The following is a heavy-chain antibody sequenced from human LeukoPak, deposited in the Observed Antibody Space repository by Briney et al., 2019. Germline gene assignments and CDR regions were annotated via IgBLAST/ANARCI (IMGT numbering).Heavy chain of an antibody. Sequence: GASVNVSCKTSGGTFSRCALSWVRQAPGQGLEWMGGIIPIFGTADYAQKFQGRVTITADESTSTAYMELSSLKSEDTAVYYCARHMTTVVSTMGYYYGMDVWGQGTTVTVPS. J-gene: IGHJ6*02. CDR2: IIPIFGTA. CDR1: GGTFSRCA. CDR3: ARHMTTVVSTMGYYYGMDV. D-gene: IGHD4-23*01. V-gene: IGHV1-69*13.